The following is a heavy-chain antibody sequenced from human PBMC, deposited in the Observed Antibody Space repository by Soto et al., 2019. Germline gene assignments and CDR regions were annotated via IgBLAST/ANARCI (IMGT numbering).Heavy chain of an antibody. D-gene: IGHD2-2*01. CDR1: GYTFTSYG. CDR2: ISAYNGNT. J-gene: IGHJ6*02. Sequence: ASVKVSCKASGYTFTSYGISWVRQAPGQGLEWMGWISAYNGNTNYAQKLQGRVTMTTDTSTSTAYMELRSLRSDDTAVYYCARDRDIVLVPAAMGYYYYGMDVWGQGTTVTVS. V-gene: IGHV1-18*01. CDR3: ARDRDIVLVPAAMGYYYYGMDV.